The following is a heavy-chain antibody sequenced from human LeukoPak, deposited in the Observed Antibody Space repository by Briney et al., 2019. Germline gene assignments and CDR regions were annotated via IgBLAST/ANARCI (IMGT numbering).Heavy chain of an antibody. Sequence: GGSLRLSCAASGFTFSSYAMSWVRQAPGKGLEWVSAISGSGGSTYCADSVKGRFTISRDNSKNTLYLQMNSLRAEDTAVYYCAKDLRHKYCSGGSCYSGGFDYWGQGTLVTVSS. D-gene: IGHD2-15*01. J-gene: IGHJ4*02. V-gene: IGHV3-23*01. CDR3: AKDLRHKYCSGGSCYSGGFDY. CDR1: GFTFSSYA. CDR2: ISGSGGST.